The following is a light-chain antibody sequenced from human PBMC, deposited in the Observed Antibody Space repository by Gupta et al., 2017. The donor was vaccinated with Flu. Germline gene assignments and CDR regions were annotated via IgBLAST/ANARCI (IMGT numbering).Light chain of an antibody. Sequence: EILMTQSPATLSVSPGERATLSCRASQSLSSNLAWYQQKPGQPPRLLIYDASTRASGIPDRFSGSGSGTEFTLTISSLQSDDSAVYYCHQGNSWPLGFGQGTKVEIK. V-gene: IGKV3-15*01. CDR2: DAS. CDR1: QSLSSN. J-gene: IGKJ1*01. CDR3: HQGNSWPLG.